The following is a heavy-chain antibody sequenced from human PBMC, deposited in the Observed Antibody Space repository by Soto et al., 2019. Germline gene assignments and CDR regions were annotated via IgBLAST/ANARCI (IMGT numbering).Heavy chain of an antibody. J-gene: IGHJ6*02. CDR2: IIPIFGTA. D-gene: IGHD2-15*01. Sequence: ASVKVSCKASGCTFSSYAISWVRQAPGQRLEWMGGIIPIFGTANYAQKFQGRVTITADESTSTAYMELSSLRSEDTAVYYCARADGYCSGGSCYYYGMDVWGQGTTVTVSS. CDR3: ARADGYCSGGSCYYYGMDV. CDR1: GCTFSSYA. V-gene: IGHV1-69*13.